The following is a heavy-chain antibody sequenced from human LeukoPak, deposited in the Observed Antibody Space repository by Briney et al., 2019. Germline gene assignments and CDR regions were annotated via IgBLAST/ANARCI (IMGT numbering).Heavy chain of an antibody. CDR1: GFTFDDCA. CDR3: AKDATPRNSIWDYFGK. Sequence: HPGGSLRLSCVASGFTFDDCAMTWVRQAPGKGPEWVSSIGGPTGTYYADSVKGRFTVSRDNSQNTLYLQMSSLRAEDTAVYYCAKDATPRNSIWDYFGKWGQGALVTVST. V-gene: IGHV3-23*01. CDR2: IGGPTGT. J-gene: IGHJ4*02. D-gene: IGHD4-23*01.